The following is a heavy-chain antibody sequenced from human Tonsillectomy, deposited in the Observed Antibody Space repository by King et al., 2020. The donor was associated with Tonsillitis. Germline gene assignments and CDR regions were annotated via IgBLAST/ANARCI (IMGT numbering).Heavy chain of an antibody. CDR1: GGTFSSYA. J-gene: IGHJ4*02. CDR2: IIPILGIA. D-gene: IGHD2-15*01. CDR3: ARNDCSGGSCLDY. V-gene: IGHV1-69*04. Sequence: QLVQSGAEVKKPGSSVKVSCKASGGTFSSYAISWVRQAPGQGLEWMGRIIPILGIANYAQKFQGRVTITADKSTSTAYMELSSLRSEDTAVYYCARNDCSGGSCLDYWGQGTLVTVSS.